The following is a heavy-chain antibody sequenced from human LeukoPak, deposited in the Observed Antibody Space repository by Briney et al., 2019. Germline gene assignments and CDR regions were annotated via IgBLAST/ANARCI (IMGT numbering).Heavy chain of an antibody. CDR1: GFTLDDYA. J-gene: IGHJ5*02. D-gene: IGHD1-26*01. CDR3: AKGVRSGTYYNCFDP. V-gene: IGHV3-43*02. Sequence: GGSLRLSCVTSGFTLDDYALHWVRQAPGKGLEWISFISGDGKSTYYADSVKGRFTISRDNSKNSLYLQMSSLRAEDTALYYCAKGVRSGTYYNCFDPWGQGTLVTVSS. CDR2: ISGDGKST.